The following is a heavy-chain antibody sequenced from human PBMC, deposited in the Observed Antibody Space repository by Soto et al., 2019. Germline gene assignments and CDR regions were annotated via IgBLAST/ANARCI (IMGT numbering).Heavy chain of an antibody. CDR3: ARVRPGNYRCY. CDR2: IKEDGSEK. Sequence: PGGSLRLSCAASGFTFSTFWMDWVRQAPGKGLEWVAKIKEDGSEKYYADSVKGRFIISRDNARNSVYLQMNSLRAEDTAVYYCARVRPGNYRCYWRQGTLVTASS. D-gene: IGHD3-10*01. J-gene: IGHJ4*02. CDR1: GFTFSTFW. V-gene: IGHV3-7*03.